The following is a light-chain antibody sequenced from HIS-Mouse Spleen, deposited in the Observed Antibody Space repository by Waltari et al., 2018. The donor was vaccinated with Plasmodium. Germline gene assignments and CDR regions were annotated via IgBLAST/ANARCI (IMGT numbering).Light chain of an antibody. CDR3: CSYAGSYTLV. CDR2: DVS. Sequence: QSALTQPRSVSGSPGQSVTISCTGPRRAVGGYHYFSWYQQHPGKAPKLIIYDVSKPPSGVPDRFSGSKSGNTASLTISGLQAEDEADYYCCSYAGSYTLVFGGGTKLTVL. CDR1: RRAVGGYHY. J-gene: IGLJ2*01. V-gene: IGLV2-11*01.